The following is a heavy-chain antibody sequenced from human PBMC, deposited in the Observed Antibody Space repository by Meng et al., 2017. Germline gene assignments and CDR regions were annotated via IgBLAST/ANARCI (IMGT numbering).Heavy chain of an antibody. D-gene: IGHD3-10*01. CDR2: ISSSSSYI. CDR1: GFTFRRQS. J-gene: IGHJ5*02. V-gene: IGHV3-21*01. CDR3: ARLKRFGELLGWFDP. Sequence: EEVGGVRCKRGGTLRLSGAASGFTFRRQSINWVRQAPGKGLEWVSSISSSSSYIYYADSVKGRFTISRDNAKNSLYLQMNSLRAEDTAVYYCARLKRFGELLGWFDPWGQGTLVTVSS.